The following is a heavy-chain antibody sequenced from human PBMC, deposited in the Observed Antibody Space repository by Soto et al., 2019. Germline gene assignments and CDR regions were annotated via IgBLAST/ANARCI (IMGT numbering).Heavy chain of an antibody. CDR3: AREGPSYYDFWSGYYPNYYYGMDV. CDR1: GGSFSGYY. Sequence: SSETLSLTCAVYGGSFSGYYWSWIRQPPGKGLEWIGEINHSGSTNYNPSLKSRVTISVDTSKNQFSLKLSSVTAADTAVYYCAREGPSYYDFWSGYYPNYYYGMDVWGQGTTVTVSS. CDR2: INHSGST. J-gene: IGHJ6*02. D-gene: IGHD3-3*01. V-gene: IGHV4-34*01.